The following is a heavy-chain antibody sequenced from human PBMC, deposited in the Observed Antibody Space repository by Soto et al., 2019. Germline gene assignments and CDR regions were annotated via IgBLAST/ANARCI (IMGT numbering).Heavy chain of an antibody. J-gene: IGHJ6*02. CDR3: ARDAGLRFFNV. CDR1: GGSISIGGYY. Sequence: QVQLQESGPGLVKPSQTLSLTCTVSGGSISIGGYYWSWIRQHPGKGLEWIGYIYHTGSTYYNPSLKSGVTISVDTSKSQFPLRVSSVTAADTAVYFCARDAGLRFFNVWGQGTAVTVSS. D-gene: IGHD3-3*01. CDR2: IYHTGST. V-gene: IGHV4-31*03.